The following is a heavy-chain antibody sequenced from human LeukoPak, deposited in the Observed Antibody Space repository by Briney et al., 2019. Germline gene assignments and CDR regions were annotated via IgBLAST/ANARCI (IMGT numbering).Heavy chain of an antibody. CDR2: FDPEDGET. J-gene: IGHJ1*01. CDR3: ARGSSGFSEYFQH. Sequence: ASVKVSCKVSGYTLTELSMHWVRQAPGKGLEWMGGFDPEDGETIYAQKLQGRVTMTTDTSTSTAYMELRSLRSDDTAVYYCARGSSGFSEYFQHWGQGTLVTVSS. V-gene: IGHV1-24*01. D-gene: IGHD6-19*01. CDR1: GYTLTELS.